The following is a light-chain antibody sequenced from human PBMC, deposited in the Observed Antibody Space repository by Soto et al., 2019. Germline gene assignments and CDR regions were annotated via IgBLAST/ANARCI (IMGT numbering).Light chain of an antibody. CDR1: SSDIGDSNY. CDR3: SSYAGNKNV. Sequence: QSVLTQPASVSGSPGQSITISCTGTSSDIGDSNYVSWYQQHPGKAPKLMIYEVSKRPSGVPDRFSGSKSGNTASLTVSGLQAEDEADYYCSSYAGNKNVFGTGTKVTVL. V-gene: IGLV2-8*01. J-gene: IGLJ1*01. CDR2: EVS.